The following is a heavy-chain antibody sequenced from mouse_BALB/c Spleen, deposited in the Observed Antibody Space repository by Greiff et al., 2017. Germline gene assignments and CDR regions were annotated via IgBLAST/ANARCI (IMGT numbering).Heavy chain of an antibody. J-gene: IGHJ2*01. CDR2: INPSNGGT. CDR1: GYTFTSYY. V-gene: IGHV1S81*02. CDR3: TRPDDRYYDFDC. D-gene: IGHD2-14*01. Sequence: QVQLQQPGAELVKPGASVKLSCKASGYTFTSYYMYWVKQRPGQGLGWIGGINPSNGGTNFHEKFKCKATLTVDKSPSTAYMQLSSLTSEASAVYYCTRPDDRYYDFDCWGQGTTLTGSS.